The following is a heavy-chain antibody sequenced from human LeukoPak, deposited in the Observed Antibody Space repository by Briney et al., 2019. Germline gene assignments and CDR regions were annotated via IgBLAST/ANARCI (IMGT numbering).Heavy chain of an antibody. D-gene: IGHD3-10*01. CDR1: GISLSNYA. CDR2: ISERGGST. V-gene: IGHV3-23*01. J-gene: IGHJ4*02. CDR3: AKRGVVIRGILVIGYHQEAYHYDF. Sequence: PGGSLRLSCVVSGISLSNYAMTWVRQAPGKGLEWVSYISERGGSTTYADSVKGRFTISRDTSLNTLYLQMNNLRAEDTAVYFCAKRGVVIRGILVIGYHQEAYHYDFRGQGVLVTVSS.